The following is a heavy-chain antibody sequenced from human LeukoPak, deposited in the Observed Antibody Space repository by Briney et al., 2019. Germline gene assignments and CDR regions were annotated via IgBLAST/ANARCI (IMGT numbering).Heavy chain of an antibody. J-gene: IGHJ3*02. CDR3: ARVWCSGGSCYSRDAFDI. CDR2: ISPYNGNT. CDR1: GYIFTSFG. V-gene: IGHV1-18*01. D-gene: IGHD2-15*01. Sequence: ASVKASCKASGYIFTSFGITWVRQAPGQGLEWLGWISPYNGNTNYAQKLQGRVTMTTDTSTSTAYMDLTSLRSDDTAVYYCARVWCSGGSCYSRDAFDIWGQGTMVTVSS.